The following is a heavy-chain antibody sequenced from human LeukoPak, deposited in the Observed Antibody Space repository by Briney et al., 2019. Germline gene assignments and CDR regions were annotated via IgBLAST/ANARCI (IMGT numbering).Heavy chain of an antibody. J-gene: IGHJ5*02. Sequence: SETLSLTCAVSGYSISSGYYGGCMRQPPGKGVEWVGSIYHSGRTYYNPSLKSRVTISVATSKTRFSLKLSSVTAAHTAVYYCARLDQITIFGVVTGVWFDAWDQGSLVTVSS. D-gene: IGHD3-3*01. V-gene: IGHV4-38-2*01. CDR2: IYHSGRT. CDR3: ARLDQITIFGVVTGVWFDA. CDR1: GYSISSGYY.